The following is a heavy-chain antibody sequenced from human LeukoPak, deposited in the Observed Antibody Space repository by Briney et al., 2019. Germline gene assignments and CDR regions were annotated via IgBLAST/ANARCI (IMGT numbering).Heavy chain of an antibody. J-gene: IGHJ4*02. V-gene: IGHV1-2*02. Sequence: GASVKVSCKASGYTFTSYDINWVRQAPGQGLEWMGWINPNSGGTNYAQKFQGRVTMTRDTSISTAYMELSRLRSDDTAVYYCARERTRITIFGVVIYWGQGTLVTVSS. CDR2: INPNSGGT. D-gene: IGHD3-3*01. CDR3: ARERTRITIFGVVIY. CDR1: GYTFTSYD.